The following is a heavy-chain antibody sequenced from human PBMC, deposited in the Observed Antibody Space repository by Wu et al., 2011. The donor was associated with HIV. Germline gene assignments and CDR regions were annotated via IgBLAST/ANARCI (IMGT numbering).Heavy chain of an antibody. V-gene: IGHV1-18*01. CDR3: ARTGYSSSWLSPPEDYFDY. CDR2: ISAYDSDT. D-gene: IGHD6-13*01. Sequence: QVQLVQSGAEVKKPGASVKVSCKASGYTFTSYGISWVRQAPGQGLEWMGWISAYDSDTVYAQKLQGRVTMTTDTSMSTAYLNLRSLRSDDTAVYYCARTGYSSSWLSPPEDYFDYWGQGTLVTVSS. J-gene: IGHJ4*02. CDR1: GYTFTSYG.